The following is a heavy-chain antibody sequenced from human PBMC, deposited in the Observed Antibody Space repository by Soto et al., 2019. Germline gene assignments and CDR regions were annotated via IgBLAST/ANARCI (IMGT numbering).Heavy chain of an antibody. Sequence: QVQLVQSGGGVVQPGRSLRLSCAASGISLSDFAMHWVRQAPGKGLQWVAVISYDGTKTYFADSVKGRFTISRDNSTNTLAPRPPCLRLGDRLVSYRASPAADYDPEVVSWGQATRVTV. CDR1: GISLSDFA. D-gene: IGHD4-17*01. CDR2: ISYDGTKT. CDR3: ASPAADYDPEVVS. J-gene: IGHJ4*02. V-gene: IGHV3-30-3*01.